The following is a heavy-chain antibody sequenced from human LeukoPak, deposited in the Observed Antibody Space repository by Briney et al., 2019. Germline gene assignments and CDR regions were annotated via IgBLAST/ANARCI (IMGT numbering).Heavy chain of an antibody. J-gene: IGHJ6*03. CDR3: ASRVCSSTSCYYYYYYMDV. CDR2: IIPIFGTA. V-gene: IGHV1-69*13. D-gene: IGHD2-2*01. CDR1: GGTFSSYA. Sequence: GASVKVSCKASGGTFSSYAISWVRQAPGQGLEWMGGIIPIFGTANYAQKFQGRVTITADESTSTAYMELSSLRSEDTAVYYCASRVCSSTSCYYYYYYMDVWGKGTTVTVSS.